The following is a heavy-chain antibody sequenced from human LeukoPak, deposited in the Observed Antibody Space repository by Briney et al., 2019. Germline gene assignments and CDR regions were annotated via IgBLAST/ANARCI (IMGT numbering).Heavy chain of an antibody. V-gene: IGHV4-61*02. CDR2: MYTTGST. D-gene: IGHD3-3*01. Sequence: SQTLSLTCTVSGGSVNSGSYYWTRIRQPARKGLEWIGRMYTTGSTNYNPSLKSRVTISSDAAENQFSLKLSSVTAADTAMYYCARGVSDFWSPYYYMDVWGKGTTVTVSS. CDR3: ARGVSDFWSPYYYMDV. J-gene: IGHJ6*03. CDR1: GGSVNSGSYY.